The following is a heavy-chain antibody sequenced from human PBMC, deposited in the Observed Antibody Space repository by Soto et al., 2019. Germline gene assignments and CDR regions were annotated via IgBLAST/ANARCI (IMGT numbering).Heavy chain of an antibody. CDR2: ISGSGGST. CDR3: ARAPSQVTYSRIGYFDY. Sequence: PGGSLRLSCAASGFTFSSYAMSWVRQAPGKGLEWVSAISGSGGSTYYADSVKGRFTISRDNSKNTLYLQMNSLRAEDTAVYYCARAPSQVTYSRIGYFDYWGQGTLVTVSS. D-gene: IGHD2-21*01. V-gene: IGHV3-23*01. CDR1: GFTFSSYA. J-gene: IGHJ4*02.